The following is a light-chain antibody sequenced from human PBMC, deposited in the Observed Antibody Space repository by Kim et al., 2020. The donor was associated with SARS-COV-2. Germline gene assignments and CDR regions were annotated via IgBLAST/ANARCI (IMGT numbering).Light chain of an antibody. CDR1: RSNSGSNT. J-gene: IGLJ2*01. CDR3: AAWDDSLNGVV. V-gene: IGLV1-44*01. Sequence: GQRVSFSRSGSRSNSGSNTVNWYQQLPGTAPKLLIYSNNQRPSGVPDRFSGSKSGTSASLAISGLQSEDEADYYCAAWDDSLNGVVFGGGTQLTVL. CDR2: SNN.